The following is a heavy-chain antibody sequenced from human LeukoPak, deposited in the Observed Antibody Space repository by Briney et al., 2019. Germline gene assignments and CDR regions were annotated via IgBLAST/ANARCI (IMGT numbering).Heavy chain of an antibody. CDR2: ISGSGGST. Sequence: PGGSLRHSCAASGFTFSSYAMSWVRQAPGKGLEWVSAISGSGGSTYYADSVKGRFTISRDNSKNTLYLQMNSLRAEDTAVYYCAKDRGITMIALFDYWGQGTLVTVSS. CDR1: GFTFSSYA. V-gene: IGHV3-23*01. D-gene: IGHD3-22*01. CDR3: AKDRGITMIALFDY. J-gene: IGHJ4*02.